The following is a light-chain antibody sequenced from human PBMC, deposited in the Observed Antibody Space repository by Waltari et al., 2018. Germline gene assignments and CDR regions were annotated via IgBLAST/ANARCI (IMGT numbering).Light chain of an antibody. CDR1: YSNVGSYDL. V-gene: IGLV2-23*02. Sequence: QSALTQPASVSGSLGQSISIPCSGPYSNVGSYDLFSWYHQRPGEAPKLLIYEVLKRPSGISNRFSGSKSGNAASLTISALQPEDEGTYYCCSYASSSPRLIFGGGTELSVL. J-gene: IGLJ2*01. CDR2: EVL. CDR3: CSYASSSPRLI.